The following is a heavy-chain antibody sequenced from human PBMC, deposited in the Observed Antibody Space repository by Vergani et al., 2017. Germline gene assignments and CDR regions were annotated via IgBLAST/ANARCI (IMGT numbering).Heavy chain of an antibody. Sequence: EVQLVESGGGLVQPGRSLRLSCAASGFTFDAYAMHWVRQAPGKGLAWVSGISWNSGSIGYADSVKGRFTISRDNAKNSLYLQMNSLRAEDTALYYCAKDRGLKPPYYFDYWGQGTLVTVSS. J-gene: IGHJ4*02. CDR2: ISWNSGSI. CDR3: AKDRGLKPPYYFDY. D-gene: IGHD6-19*01. CDR1: GFTFDAYA. V-gene: IGHV3-9*01.